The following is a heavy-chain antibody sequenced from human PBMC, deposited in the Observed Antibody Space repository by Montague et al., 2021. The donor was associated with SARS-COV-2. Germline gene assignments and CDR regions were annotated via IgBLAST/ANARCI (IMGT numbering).Heavy chain of an antibody. CDR3: ARDASASYYDILTGFTPYNWFDP. V-gene: IGHV3-74*01. CDR2: INSDGSST. J-gene: IGHJ5*02. D-gene: IGHD3-9*01. CDR1: GFTFSSYW. Sequence: SLRLSCAASGFTFSSYWMHWVRQAPGKGLVWVSRINSDGSSTSYAASVKGRFTISRDNAKNTLYLQMNSLRAEDTAVYYCARDASASYYDILTGFTPYNWFDPWGQGTLVTVSS.